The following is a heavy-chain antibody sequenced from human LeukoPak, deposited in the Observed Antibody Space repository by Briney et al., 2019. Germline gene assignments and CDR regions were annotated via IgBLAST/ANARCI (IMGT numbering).Heavy chain of an antibody. CDR2: IKTDGSST. CDR3: ARDTLLSGSYYFDY. CDR1: TSTFSSYW. J-gene: IGHJ4*02. D-gene: IGHD1-26*01. Sequence: PGESLTPSRAASTSTFSSYWMHWVRQAQGKGRGWDACIKTDGSSTKDEDSVKGRFTISRDNAKSTLYLQINSLRAEDTAVYFGARDTLLSGSYYFDYWGQGTLVTVSS. V-gene: IGHV3-74*01.